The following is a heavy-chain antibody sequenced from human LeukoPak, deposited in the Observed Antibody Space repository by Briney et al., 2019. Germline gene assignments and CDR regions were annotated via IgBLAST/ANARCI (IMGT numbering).Heavy chain of an antibody. V-gene: IGHV3-23*01. CDR1: GFTFSSHG. CDR3: AKLAAAGTDY. J-gene: IGHJ4*02. D-gene: IGHD6-13*01. CDR2: ISPSGGIT. Sequence: PGGSLRLSCAASGFTFSSHGMNWVRQAPGKGLEWVSGISPSGGITYYTDSVRGRFTISRDNSKNTLYLQMNSLRAEDTAVYYCAKLAAAGTDYWGQGTLVTVSS.